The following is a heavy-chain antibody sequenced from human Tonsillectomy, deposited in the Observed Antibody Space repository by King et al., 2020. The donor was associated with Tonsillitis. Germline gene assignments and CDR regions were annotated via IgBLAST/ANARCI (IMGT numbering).Heavy chain of an antibody. CDR2: INPADSDT. V-gene: IGHV5-51*01. CDR3: ARRILTGDRGGPFDI. CDR1: GYSLTRYW. Sequence: DVQLVESGAEMRKPGESLKISCEASGYSLTRYWIAWVRQMPGAGLEWMGIINPADSDTRYSPSFQGQVTISADKSISTAYLRWSTLKAPDTAIYYCARRILTGDRGGPFDIWGQGTMVTVSS. D-gene: IGHD1-20*01. J-gene: IGHJ3*02.